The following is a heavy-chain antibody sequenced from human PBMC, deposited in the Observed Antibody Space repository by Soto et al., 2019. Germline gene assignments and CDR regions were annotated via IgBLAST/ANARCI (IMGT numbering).Heavy chain of an antibody. CDR1: GFTFSSYG. V-gene: IGHV3-33*01. D-gene: IGHD2-2*01. Sequence: QVQLVESGGGVVQPGRSLRLSCAASGFTFSSYGMHWVRQAPGKGLEWVAVIWYDGSNKYYADSVKGRFTISRDNSKNTLYLQMNSLRAEDTAVYYCARDRAPYCSSNSCLYYFDYWGQGTLVTVSS. J-gene: IGHJ4*02. CDR2: IWYDGSNK. CDR3: ARDRAPYCSSNSCLYYFDY.